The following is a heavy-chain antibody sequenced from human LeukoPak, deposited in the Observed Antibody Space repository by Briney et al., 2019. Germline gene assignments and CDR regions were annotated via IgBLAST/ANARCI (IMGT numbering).Heavy chain of an antibody. J-gene: IGHJ4*02. CDR3: ARLSGTFGTATGYFDY. CDR1: GFTFSRNW. D-gene: IGHD3-16*01. V-gene: IGHV3-7*01. CDR2: IKQDGSEK. Sequence: GGSLRLSCAASGFTFSRNWMTWVRQAPGKGLEWVANIKQDGSEKYYVDSVKGRFTISRDNAKNSLYLQIDSLRAEDTAVYFCARLSGTFGTATGYFDYWGQGTLVTVSS.